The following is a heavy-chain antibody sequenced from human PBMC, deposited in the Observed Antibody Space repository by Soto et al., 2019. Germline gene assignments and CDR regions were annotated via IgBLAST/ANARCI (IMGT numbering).Heavy chain of an antibody. CDR3: AGDIRSGSYRFDY. CDR2: IYYSGST. V-gene: IGHV4-59*08. D-gene: IGHD1-26*01. Sequence: PSETLSLTCTVSGGSISSYYWSWIRQPPGKGLEWIGYIYYSGSTNYNPSLKSRVTISVDRPNNQFSLKLRSVTAADTAIYYCAGDIRSGSYRFDYWGQGTLVTVSS. CDR1: GGSISSYY. J-gene: IGHJ4*02.